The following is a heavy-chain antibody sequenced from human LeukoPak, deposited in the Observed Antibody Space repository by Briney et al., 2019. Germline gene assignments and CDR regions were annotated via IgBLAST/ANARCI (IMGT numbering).Heavy chain of an antibody. CDR1: GFTVSSNY. J-gene: IGHJ5*02. D-gene: IGHD2-2*01. V-gene: IGHV3-53*01. CDR3: AKDRHAPGRYCSSTSCLPFDP. Sequence: PGGSLRLSCAASGFTVSSNYMSWVRQAPGKGLEWVSVIYSGGSTYYAPSVKGRFTISRDNSERKLYLQMNSLRAEDTAVYYCAKDRHAPGRYCSSTSCLPFDPWGQGTLVTVSS. CDR2: IYSGGST.